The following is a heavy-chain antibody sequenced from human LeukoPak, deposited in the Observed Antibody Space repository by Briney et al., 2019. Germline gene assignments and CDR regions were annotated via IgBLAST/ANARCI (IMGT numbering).Heavy chain of an antibody. V-gene: IGHV4-31*03. CDR3: ARVIEQQLGLFEY. D-gene: IGHD6-13*01. CDR2: IYNGGST. J-gene: IGHJ4*02. CDR1: GGSISSGGYY. Sequence: PSETLSLTCTVSGGSISSGGYYWSWIRPHPGKVLEWMEYIYNGGSTYHNPSIKSRVTISVDTSKNQFSLKLSAVTAADTAVYYCARVIEQQLGLFEYWGQGTLVTVSS.